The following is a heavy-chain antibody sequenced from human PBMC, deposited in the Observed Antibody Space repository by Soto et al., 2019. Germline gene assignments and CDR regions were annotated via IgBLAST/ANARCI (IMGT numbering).Heavy chain of an antibody. V-gene: IGHV4-34*01. Sequence: SETLSLTCVVYGGSLSGVYWTWIRQPPGKGLEWIGEINHSGSTNYSPSLESRVTTSLDTSNNQFSLKLSSVTAADTAVYYCARGTGYSSGYSVSYYYDGMDVWGQGTTVT. CDR3: ARGTGYSSGYSVSYYYDGMDV. J-gene: IGHJ6*02. CDR1: GGSLSGVY. CDR2: INHSGST. D-gene: IGHD5-18*01.